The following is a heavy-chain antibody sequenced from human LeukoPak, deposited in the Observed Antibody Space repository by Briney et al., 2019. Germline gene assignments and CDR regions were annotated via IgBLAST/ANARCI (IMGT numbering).Heavy chain of an antibody. CDR3: ARAPLWFGEFGFDP. CDR1: GYTFTGYY. V-gene: IGHV1-2*02. CDR2: INPNSGGA. J-gene: IGHJ5*02. Sequence: ASVKVSCKASGYTFTGYYMHWVRQAPGQGLEWMGWINPNSGGANYAQKFQGRVTMTRDTSISTAYMELSRLRSDDTAVHYCARAPLWFGEFGFDPWGQGTLVTVSS. D-gene: IGHD3-10*01.